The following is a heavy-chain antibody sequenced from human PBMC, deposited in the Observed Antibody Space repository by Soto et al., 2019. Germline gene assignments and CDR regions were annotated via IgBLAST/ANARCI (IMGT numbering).Heavy chain of an antibody. CDR1: GGTFSSYA. V-gene: IGHV1-69*13. J-gene: IGHJ6*02. CDR3: ARGPGRYSSGWHWDGMDV. Sequence: ASVKVSCKASGGTFSSYAISWVRQAPGQGLEWMGGIIPIFGTANYAQKFQGRVTITADESTSTAYMELSSLRSEDTAVYYCARGPGRYSSGWHWDGMDVWGQGTTVTV. CDR2: IIPIFGTA. D-gene: IGHD6-19*01.